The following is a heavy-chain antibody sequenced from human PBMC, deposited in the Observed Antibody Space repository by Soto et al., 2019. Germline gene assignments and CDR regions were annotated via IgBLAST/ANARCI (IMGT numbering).Heavy chain of an antibody. D-gene: IGHD4-4*01. CDR1: GGSISSGGYY. CDR2: IYYSGST. J-gene: IGHJ5*02. CDR3: ARGGNRNWFDP. Sequence: SETLSLTCTVSGGSISSGGYYWSWIRQHPGKGLEWIGYIYYSGSTYYNPSLKSRVTISVDTSKNQFSLKLSSVTAADTAVYYCARGGNRNWFDPWGQGTLVTVS. V-gene: IGHV4-31*03.